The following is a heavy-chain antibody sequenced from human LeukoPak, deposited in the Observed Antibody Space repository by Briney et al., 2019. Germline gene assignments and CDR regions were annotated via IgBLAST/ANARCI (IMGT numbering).Heavy chain of an antibody. CDR2: IRSKANSYAT. CDR3: TRLQGSYYDSSGSFDY. Sequence: GGSLRLSCAASGFTFSSYSMNWVRQAPGKGLEWVGRIRSKANSYATEYAASVKGRFTISRDDSKNTAYLQMNSLKTEDTAVYYCTRLQGSYYDSSGSFDYWGQGTLVTVSS. D-gene: IGHD3-22*01. J-gene: IGHJ4*02. CDR1: GFTFSSYS. V-gene: IGHV3-73*01.